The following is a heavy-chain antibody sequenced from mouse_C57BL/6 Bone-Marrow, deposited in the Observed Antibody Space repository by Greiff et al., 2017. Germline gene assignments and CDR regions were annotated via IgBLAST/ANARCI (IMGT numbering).Heavy chain of an antibody. J-gene: IGHJ1*03. D-gene: IGHD4-1*01. CDR2: ISSGSSTI. V-gene: IGHV5-17*01. Sequence: DVQLVESGGGLVKPGGSLKLSCAASGFTFSDYGMHWVRQAPEKGLEWVAYISSGSSTIYYADTVKGRFTISRDNAKNTLFLQMTSLRSEDTAMYYCAKLGSYWYFDVWGTGTTVTVSS. CDR1: GFTFSDYG. CDR3: AKLGSYWYFDV.